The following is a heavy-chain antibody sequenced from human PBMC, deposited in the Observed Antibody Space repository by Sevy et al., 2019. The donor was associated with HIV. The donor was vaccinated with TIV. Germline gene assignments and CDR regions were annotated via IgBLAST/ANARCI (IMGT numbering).Heavy chain of an antibody. CDR3: VRDDRDGYFDY. J-gene: IGHJ4*02. Sequence: APVKVSCKASGYTFTGYYMHWVRQAPGQGLEWMGWINPDSGGPNYAPTFQGRVTLTRDTSISTAYMELSRLKSDDTAVYYCVRDDRDGYFDYWGQGTLVTVSS. CDR1: GYTFTGYY. V-gene: IGHV1-2*02. CDR2: INPDSGGP.